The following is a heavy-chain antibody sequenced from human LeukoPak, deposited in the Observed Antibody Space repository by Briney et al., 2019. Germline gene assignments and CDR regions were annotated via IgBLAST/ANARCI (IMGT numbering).Heavy chain of an antibody. V-gene: IGHV4-31*03. CDR3: ARVPKNSGYYEGFDY. J-gene: IGHJ4*02. CDR2: IYYSGST. CDR1: GGSISSGGYY. Sequence: SQTLSLTCTVPGGSISSGGYYWSWIRQHPGKGLEWIGYIYYSGSTYYNPSLKSRVTISVDTSKNQFSLKLSSVTAADTAVYYCARVPKNSGYYEGFDYWGQGTLVTVSS. D-gene: IGHD3-22*01.